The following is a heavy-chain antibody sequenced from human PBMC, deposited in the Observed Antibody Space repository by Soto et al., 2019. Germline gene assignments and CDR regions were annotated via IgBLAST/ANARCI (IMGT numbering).Heavy chain of an antibody. CDR2: IYYSGST. CDR1: GGSISSGDYY. D-gene: IGHD6-6*01. V-gene: IGHV4-30-4*01. J-gene: IGHJ6*02. Sequence: SESLSLTCPVSGGSISSGDYYWSCIRQPPGKGLEWIGYIYYSGSTYYNPSLKSRVTISVDTSKNQFSLKLSSVTAADTAVYYCARDGGAARLYYYYGMDVWGQGTTVTVSS. CDR3: ARDGGAARLYYYYGMDV.